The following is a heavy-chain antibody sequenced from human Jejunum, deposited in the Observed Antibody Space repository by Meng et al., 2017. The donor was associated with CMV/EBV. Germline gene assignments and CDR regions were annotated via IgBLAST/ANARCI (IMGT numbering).Heavy chain of an antibody. Sequence: SGFTFSSFAMAWVRQAQGKGLEWVSTIRGSDDKTYYSDSVRGRFTISRDNSKNTLYLQMNSLRAEDTAVYYCAKSLVDTTMDLDYWGQGMLVTVSS. J-gene: IGHJ4*02. CDR1: GFTFSSFA. CDR2: IRGSDDKT. V-gene: IGHV3-23*01. CDR3: AKSLVDTTMDLDY. D-gene: IGHD5-18*01.